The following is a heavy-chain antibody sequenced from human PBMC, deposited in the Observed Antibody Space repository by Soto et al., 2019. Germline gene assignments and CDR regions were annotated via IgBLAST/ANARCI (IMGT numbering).Heavy chain of an antibody. CDR3: ARPSGHDYRGT. CDR2: IKPGGGGA. V-gene: IGHV1-46*01. J-gene: IGHJ4*02. CDR1: GYPFTDSS. D-gene: IGHD5-12*01. Sequence: QVQLVQSGAEVQKPGASVKVSCKPTGYPFTDSSIHWVRQAPGQGLQWMVMIKPGGGGAVYAQEFQGRVIMTGDTSSSTVYMELSRLRSEDTATYYYARPSGHDYRGTWGQGTLVTVSS.